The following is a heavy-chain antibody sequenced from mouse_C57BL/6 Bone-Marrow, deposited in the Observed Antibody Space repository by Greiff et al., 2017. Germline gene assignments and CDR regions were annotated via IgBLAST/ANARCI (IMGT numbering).Heavy chain of an antibody. CDR3: ARHKDYSNYRFAY. V-gene: IGHV5-6*01. D-gene: IGHD2-5*01. Sequence: VQLKESGGDLVKPGGSLKLSCAASGFTFSSYGMSWVRQTPDKRLEWVATISSGGSYTYYPDSVKGRFTISRDNAKNTLYLQMSSLKSEDTAMYYCARHKDYSNYRFAYWGQGTLVTVSA. J-gene: IGHJ3*01. CDR1: GFTFSSYG. CDR2: ISSGGSYT.